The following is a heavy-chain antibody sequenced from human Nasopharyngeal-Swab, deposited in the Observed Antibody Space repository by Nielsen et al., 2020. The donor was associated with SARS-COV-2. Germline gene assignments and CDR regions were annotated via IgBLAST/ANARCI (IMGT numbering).Heavy chain of an antibody. CDR1: GFTVSSNY. V-gene: IGHV3-21*01. Sequence: GESLKISCAASGFTVSSNYMTWVRQAPGKGLEWVSYISPSSGYIYYAESLKGRITISRDNGKNSVYLLMNSLRADDTAVYFCARQDRFYYYLDVWGKGTTVTVSS. CDR3: ARQDRFYYYLDV. CDR2: ISPSSGYI. D-gene: IGHD3-3*01. J-gene: IGHJ6*03.